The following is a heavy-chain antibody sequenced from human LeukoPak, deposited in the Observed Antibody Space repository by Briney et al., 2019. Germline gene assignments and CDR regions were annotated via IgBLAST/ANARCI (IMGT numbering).Heavy chain of an antibody. CDR2: ISAYNGNT. CDR3: ARDGPVDRDIVATIRFDY. V-gene: IGHV1-18*01. J-gene: IGHJ4*02. D-gene: IGHD5-12*01. Sequence: ASVTVSCKASGYTFTSYGISWVRQAPGQGLEWMGWISAYNGNTNYAQKLQGRVTMTTDTSTSTAYMELRSLRSDDTAVYYCARDGPVDRDIVATIRFDYWGQGTLVTVSS. CDR1: GYTFTSYG.